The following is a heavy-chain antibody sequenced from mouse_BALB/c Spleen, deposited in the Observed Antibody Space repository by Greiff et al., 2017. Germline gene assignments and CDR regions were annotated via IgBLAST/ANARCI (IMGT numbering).Heavy chain of an antibody. CDR1: GDSITSGY. J-gene: IGHJ2*01. D-gene: IGHD1-1*01. Sequence: VQLQQSGPSLVKPSQTLSLTCSVTGDSITSGYWNWIRKFPGNKLEYMGYISYSGSTYYNPSLKSRISITRDTSKNQYYLQLNSVTTEDTATYYCARFHYYGSSHFDYWGQGTTLTVSS. CDR2: ISYSGST. V-gene: IGHV3-8*02. CDR3: ARFHYYGSSHFDY.